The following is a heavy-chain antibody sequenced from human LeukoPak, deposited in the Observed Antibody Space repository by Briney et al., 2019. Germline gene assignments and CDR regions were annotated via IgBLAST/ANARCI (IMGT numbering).Heavy chain of an antibody. V-gene: IGHV3-23*01. Sequence: GGSLRLSCAASGFTFSSYAMSWVRQAPEKGLEWVSGISGSGGSTYHADSVKGRFTISRDNSKNTLYLQMNSLRAEDTAVYYCAARGLVVVTAISPSDYWGQGTLVTVSS. CDR3: AARGLVVVTAISPSDY. CDR1: GFTFSSYA. CDR2: ISGSGGST. D-gene: IGHD2-21*02. J-gene: IGHJ4*02.